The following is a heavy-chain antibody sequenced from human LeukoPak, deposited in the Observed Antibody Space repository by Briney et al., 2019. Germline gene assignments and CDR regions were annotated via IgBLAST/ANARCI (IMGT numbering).Heavy chain of an antibody. Sequence: AGRSLRLSCAASGFTFSSYAMHWVRQAPGKGLEWVAVISYDGSNKYYADSVKGRFTISRDNSKNTLYLQMNSLRAEDTALYYCAKFTVYDRFDCWGQGTLVTVSS. CDR1: GFTFSSYA. CDR2: ISYDGSNK. V-gene: IGHV3-30*04. D-gene: IGHD3-16*01. J-gene: IGHJ4*02. CDR3: AKFTVYDRFDC.